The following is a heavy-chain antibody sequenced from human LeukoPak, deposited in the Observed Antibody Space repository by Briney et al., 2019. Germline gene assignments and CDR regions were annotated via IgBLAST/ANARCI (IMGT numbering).Heavy chain of an antibody. J-gene: IGHJ4*02. D-gene: IGHD5-12*01. CDR3: IRGLGDDSSDY. Sequence: GGSLRLSCAASRFTFSSYWMHWVRQAPGKGLVWVSRINGDGGTISYADSVKGRFTISRDNAKNTVYLQMNSLRAEDTAVYYRIRGLGDDSSDYWGQGTLVTVSS. V-gene: IGHV3-74*01. CDR1: RFTFSSYW. CDR2: INGDGGTI.